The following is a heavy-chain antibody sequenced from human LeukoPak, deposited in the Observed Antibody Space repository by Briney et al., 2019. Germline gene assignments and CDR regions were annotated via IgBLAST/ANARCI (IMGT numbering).Heavy chain of an antibody. V-gene: IGHV1-18*01. D-gene: IGHD3-22*01. CDR2: ISAYNGNT. J-gene: IGHJ4*02. CDR3: ARDRDVGGHYYDSSGYPLFDY. Sequence: ASVKVSCKASGYTFTSYGISWVRQAPGQGLEWMGWISAYNGNTNYAQKLQGRVTMTTDTSTSTAYMELRSLRSDDTAVYYCARDRDVGGHYYDSSGYPLFDYWGQGTLVTVSS. CDR1: GYTFTSYG.